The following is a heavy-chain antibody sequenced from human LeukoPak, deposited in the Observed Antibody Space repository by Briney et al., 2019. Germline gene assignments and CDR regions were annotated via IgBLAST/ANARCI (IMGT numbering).Heavy chain of an antibody. V-gene: IGHV3-30*03. J-gene: IGHJ4*02. D-gene: IGHD3-3*01. Sequence: PGGSLRLSCAASGFTFSSYSMNWVRQAPGKGLEWVAVISYDGSNKYYADSVKGRFTISRDNSKNTLYLQMNSLRAEDTAVYYCAAQTIFGVVVDYWGQGTLVTVSS. CDR3: AAQTIFGVVVDY. CDR1: GFTFSSYS. CDR2: ISYDGSNK.